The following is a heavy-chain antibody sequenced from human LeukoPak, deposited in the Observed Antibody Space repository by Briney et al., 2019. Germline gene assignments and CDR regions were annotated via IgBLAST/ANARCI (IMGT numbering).Heavy chain of an antibody. CDR3: GILGGEPNPGL. J-gene: IGHJ4*02. V-gene: IGHV1-69*05. CDR2: IIPIFGTA. CDR1: GGTFSSYA. Sequence: ASVKVSCKASGGTFSSYAISWVRQAPGQGLEWMGGIIPIFGTANYAQRFQGRVTITTDESTSTAYMELSSLRSEDTAVYYCGILGGEPNPGLWGQGTLVTASS. D-gene: IGHD3-16*01.